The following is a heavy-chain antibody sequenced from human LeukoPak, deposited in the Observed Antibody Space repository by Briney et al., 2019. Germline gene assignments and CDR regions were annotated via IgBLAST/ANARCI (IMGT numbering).Heavy chain of an antibody. CDR1: GFTFSSYG. CDR3: ARSKEDCCGSFDP. V-gene: IGHV3-23*01. CDR2: ISGSGTT. D-gene: IGHD2-15*01. J-gene: IGHJ5*02. Sequence: PGGSLRLSCAASGFTFSSYGMSWVRQAPGKGLEWASAISGSGTTYYADSVRGRFIVSRDNSKNTLNLQMSSLRAEDTAVYYCARSKEDCCGSFDPWGQGTLVTVSS.